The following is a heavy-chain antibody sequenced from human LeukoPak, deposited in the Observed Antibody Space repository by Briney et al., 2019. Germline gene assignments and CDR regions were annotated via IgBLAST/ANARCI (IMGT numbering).Heavy chain of an antibody. CDR3: AKDYYGSGSSPDY. CDR2: INTNTGNP. D-gene: IGHD3-10*01. J-gene: IGHJ4*02. CDR1: GYTFINYP. Sequence: ASVKVSCKASGYTFINYPMNWVRQAPGQGLEWMGWINTNTGNPTYAQGFTGRFVFSLDTSVSAAYLQISSLKAEDTALYYCAKDYYGSGSSPDYWGQGTLVTVSS. V-gene: IGHV7-4-1*02.